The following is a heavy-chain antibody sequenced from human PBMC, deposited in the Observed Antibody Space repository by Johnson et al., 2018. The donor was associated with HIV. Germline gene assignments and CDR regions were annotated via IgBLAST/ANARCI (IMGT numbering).Heavy chain of an antibody. CDR3: AKESSSGWDPISFDI. CDR2: IGSAGDT. CDR1: GFTFSSYD. V-gene: IGHV3-13*01. D-gene: IGHD6-19*01. Sequence: VQLVESGGGLVQPGGSLTLSCAASGFTFSSYDMHWVRQPTGKGLEWVSAIGSAGDTYYADSVKGRFTISRDNSKNTLYLQMNSLRVEDTAVYYCAKESSSGWDPISFDIWGQGTMVTVSS. J-gene: IGHJ3*02.